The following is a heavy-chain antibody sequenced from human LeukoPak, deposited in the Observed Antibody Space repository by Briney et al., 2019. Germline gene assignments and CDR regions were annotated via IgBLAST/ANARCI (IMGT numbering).Heavy chain of an antibody. CDR1: GGSFSGYY. Sequence: SETLSLTCAVYGGSFSGYYWSWIRQPPGKGLEWIGEINHSGSTNYNPSLKSRVTISVDTSKNQFSLKLSSVTAADTAVYYCARRPRKEAFDYWGQGTLVTVSS. J-gene: IGHJ4*02. CDR2: INHSGST. V-gene: IGHV4-34*01. CDR3: ARRPRKEAFDY.